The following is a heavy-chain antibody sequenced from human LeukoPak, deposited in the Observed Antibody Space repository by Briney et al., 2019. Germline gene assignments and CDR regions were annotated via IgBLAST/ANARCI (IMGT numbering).Heavy chain of an antibody. J-gene: IGHJ4*02. Sequence: GASVKVSCKASGYTFTSYAMNWVRQAPGQGLEWMGWINTNTGNPTYAQGFTGRFVFSLDTSVSTAYLQISSLKAEDTAVYYCARVWHGSGSYYPPDMGFDYWGQGTLVTVSS. CDR1: GYTFTSYA. CDR2: INTNTGNP. V-gene: IGHV7-4-1*02. D-gene: IGHD3-10*01. CDR3: ARVWHGSGSYYPPDMGFDY.